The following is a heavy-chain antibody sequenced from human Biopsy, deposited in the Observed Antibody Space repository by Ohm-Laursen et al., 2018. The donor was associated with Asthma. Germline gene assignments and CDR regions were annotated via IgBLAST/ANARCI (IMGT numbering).Heavy chain of an antibody. J-gene: IGHJ4*02. V-gene: IGHV3-30*18. CDR1: GFSFSNYG. CDR2: ISFDGTNR. Sequence: SLRLSCAASGFSFSNYGMHWVRQAPGKGLDWVAVISFDGTNRNYTDSVKGRFTISRDNSRNALHLEMNSLRAEDTAVYFCAKEVFPGWELRRGPDSWGQGTLVTVSS. CDR3: AKEVFPGWELRRGPDS. D-gene: IGHD1-26*01.